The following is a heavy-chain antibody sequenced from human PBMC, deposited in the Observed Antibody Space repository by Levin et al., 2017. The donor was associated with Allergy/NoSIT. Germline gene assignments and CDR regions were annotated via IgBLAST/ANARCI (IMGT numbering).Heavy chain of an antibody. CDR1: GFSLTTGGVG. V-gene: IGHV2-5*02. CDR3: ALPYSRALGPTPEYFQH. Sequence: SGPTLVKSTQTLTLTCTFSGFSLTTGGVGVGWVRQPPGKALEWLALIYWDDDKRYSPSLKSRLTITKDISKSQVVLTMTNMDPMDTATYYCALPYSRALGPTPEYFQHWGQGTLVIVSS. J-gene: IGHJ1*01. D-gene: IGHD6-13*01. CDR2: IYWDDDK.